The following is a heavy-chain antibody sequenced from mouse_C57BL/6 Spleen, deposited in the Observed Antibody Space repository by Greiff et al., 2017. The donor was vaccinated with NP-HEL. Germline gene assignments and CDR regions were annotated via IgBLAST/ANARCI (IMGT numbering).Heavy chain of an antibody. V-gene: IGHV1-18*01. CDR3: ARSLPVVARMDY. D-gene: IGHD1-1*01. J-gene: IGHJ4*01. CDR1: GYTFTDYN. Sequence: VQLQQSGPELVKPGASVKIPCKASGYTFTDYNMDWVKQSHGKSLEWIGDINPNNGGTIYNQKCKGQATLTVDKSSSTAYIELRSLTSEDTAVYYCARSLPVVARMDYWGQGTSVTVSS. CDR2: INPNNGGT.